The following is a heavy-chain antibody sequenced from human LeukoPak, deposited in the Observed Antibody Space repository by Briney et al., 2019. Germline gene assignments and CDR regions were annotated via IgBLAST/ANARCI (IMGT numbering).Heavy chain of an antibody. D-gene: IGHD5-24*01. CDR1: GYTFTNYY. Sequence: ASVKVSCKASGYTFTNYYIHWVRQAPGQGLKWMGLINPSGGNTNYAQNFQGRVTMTRDTSASTVYMELSSLRSEDTAIYYCARIRDGYNDAYDIWGQGTVVTVPS. CDR3: ARIRDGYNDAYDI. CDR2: INPSGGNT. J-gene: IGHJ3*02. V-gene: IGHV1-46*01.